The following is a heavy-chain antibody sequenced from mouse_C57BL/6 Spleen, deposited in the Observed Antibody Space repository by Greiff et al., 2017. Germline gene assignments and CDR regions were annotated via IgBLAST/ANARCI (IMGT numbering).Heavy chain of an antibody. CDR2: IGPETGGT. J-gene: IGHJ3*01. CDR3: SSFWFAY. Sequence: VQLQESGAELVRPGASVTLSCKASGYTFTDYEMHWVKQTPVHGLEWIGAIGPETGGTAYNQKFKGKAILTADKSSSTAYMELRSLTSEDSAVYYWSSFWFAYWGQGTLVTVS. V-gene: IGHV1-15*01. CDR1: GYTFTDYE. D-gene: IGHD1-1*01.